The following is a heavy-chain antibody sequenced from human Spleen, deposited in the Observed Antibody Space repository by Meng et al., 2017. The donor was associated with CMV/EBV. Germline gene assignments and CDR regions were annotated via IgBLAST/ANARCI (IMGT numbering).Heavy chain of an antibody. CDR3: AREDCSSTSCPARH. J-gene: IGHJ4*02. CDR1: GFSVSNNY. V-gene: IGHV3-53*01. D-gene: IGHD2-2*01. CDR2: IYSGGST. Sequence: AAGFSVSNNYMSWGRQAPGKGLEWVSVIYSGGSTDYADSVKGRFTISIDSSKNTLYLQMNSLRAEDAAVYYCAREDCSSTSCPARHWGQGTLVTVSS.